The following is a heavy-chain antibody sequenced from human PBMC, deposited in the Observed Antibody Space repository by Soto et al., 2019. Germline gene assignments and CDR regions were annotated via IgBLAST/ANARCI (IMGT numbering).Heavy chain of an antibody. V-gene: IGHV4-30-4*01. CDR1: GAPISGGDYH. D-gene: IGHD5-18*01. CDR3: ARGSAAKRYFDL. Sequence: QVQLQESGPGLVKPSQTLSLMCTVSGAPISGGDYHWSWIRQPPGKGLEWIGYIFPSGATHHNPSLGRRITMSVETSKSHFSLKLTSVTAADTAVYFCARGSAAKRYFDLWGRGTLVTVSS. J-gene: IGHJ2*01. CDR2: IFPSGAT.